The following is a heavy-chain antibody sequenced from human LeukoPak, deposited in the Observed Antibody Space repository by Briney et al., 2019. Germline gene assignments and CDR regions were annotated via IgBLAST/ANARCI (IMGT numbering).Heavy chain of an antibody. Sequence: GESLRLSCAASGFTFSSFAMHWVRQAQGKGLEWVSGIDGGGGFTYYADSVKGRFTISRDNSRNTLYLQMNSLRTEDTAVYYCAKSPVAGLRGIFDYWGQGTLLTVSS. D-gene: IGHD6-19*01. CDR3: AKSPVAGLRGIFDY. V-gene: IGHV3-23*01. CDR2: IDGGGGFT. J-gene: IGHJ4*02. CDR1: GFTFSSFA.